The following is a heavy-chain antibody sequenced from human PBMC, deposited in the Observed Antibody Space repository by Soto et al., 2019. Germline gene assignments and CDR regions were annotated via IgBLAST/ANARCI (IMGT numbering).Heavy chain of an antibody. D-gene: IGHD3-10*01. CDR3: TTGGGYGSGSYYIYYYYGMDV. V-gene: IGHV3-15*07. Sequence: WGSLRLSCAASGFTFSNAGMHWVRQAPGKGLEWVGRIKSKTDGGTTDYAAPVKGRFTISRDDSKNTLYLQMNSLKTEDTAVYYCTTGGGYGSGSYYIYYYYGMDVWGQGTTVTVSS. J-gene: IGHJ6*02. CDR2: IKSKTDGGTT. CDR1: GFTFSNAG.